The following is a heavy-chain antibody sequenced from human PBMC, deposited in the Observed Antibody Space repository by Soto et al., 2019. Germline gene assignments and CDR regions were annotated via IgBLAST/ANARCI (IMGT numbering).Heavy chain of an antibody. CDR2: ISAYNGNT. J-gene: IGHJ6*02. V-gene: IGHV1-18*01. D-gene: IGHD6-6*01. Sequence: GASVKVSCKASGYTFTSYGIGWVRQAPGQGLEWMGWISAYNGNTNYAQKFQGRVTITADESTSTAYMELSSLRSEDTAVYYCARVIAAYEYGDYYYVMDVWGQGTTVTVSS. CDR1: GYTFTSYG. CDR3: ARVIAAYEYGDYYYVMDV.